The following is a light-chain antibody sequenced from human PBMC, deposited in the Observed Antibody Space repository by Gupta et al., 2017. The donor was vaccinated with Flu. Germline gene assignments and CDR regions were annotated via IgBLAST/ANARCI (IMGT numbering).Light chain of an antibody. CDR3: QSYDASNRWV. CDR2: EDN. CDR1: SGNIASQY. V-gene: IGLV6-57*03. J-gene: IGLJ3*02. Sequence: NLMLTQPHSVSESPGKTVIISCRRNSGNIASQYVQWYQQRPGSGPITVIYEDNRRPSGVPDRFSGSVDSSSNSASLTISGLKTEDEAYYYCQSYDASNRWVFGGGTKLTVL.